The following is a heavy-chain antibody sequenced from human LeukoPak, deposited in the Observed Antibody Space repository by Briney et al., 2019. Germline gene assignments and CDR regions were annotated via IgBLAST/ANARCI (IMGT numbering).Heavy chain of an antibody. Sequence: ASVTVSCKASGYTFTSYDINWVRQATGQGLEWMGWMNPNSGNTGYAQKFQGRVTITRNTSISTAYMELSSLRSEDTAVYYCARDGITGMVFDYWGQGTLVTVSS. V-gene: IGHV1-8*03. CDR1: GYTFTSYD. J-gene: IGHJ4*02. CDR3: ARDGITGMVFDY. D-gene: IGHD1-20*01. CDR2: MNPNSGNT.